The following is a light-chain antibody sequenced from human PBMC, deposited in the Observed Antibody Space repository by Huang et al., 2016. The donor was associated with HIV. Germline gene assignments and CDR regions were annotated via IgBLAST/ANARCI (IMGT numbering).Light chain of an antibody. CDR3: QQYDGWPLT. CDR1: QNVNGN. J-gene: IGKJ4*01. V-gene: IGKV3-15*01. Sequence: ETVMAQSPATLSASPGERATLACRASQNVNGNLAWYQLKPGQAPRLLMSSVSARATGVPARFSGSGSGTDFNLTISGLQSEDFALYFCQQYDGWPLTFGGGTQVEIK. CDR2: SVS.